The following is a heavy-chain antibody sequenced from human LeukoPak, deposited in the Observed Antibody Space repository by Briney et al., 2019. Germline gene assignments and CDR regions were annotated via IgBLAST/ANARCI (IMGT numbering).Heavy chain of an antibody. CDR3: AAPRRGPHTLMDPRDAFDI. CDR1: RFXFISSG. D-gene: IGHD5-18*01. CDR2: IVVGSGNT. Sequence: ASVKVSCKASRFXFISSGMQWVRQARGQRLEWIGWIVVGSGNTNYAQKFQERVTITRDMSTSTAYMELSSLRSEDTAVYYCAAPRRGPHTLMDPRDAFDIWGQGTMVTVSS. J-gene: IGHJ3*02. V-gene: IGHV1-58*02.